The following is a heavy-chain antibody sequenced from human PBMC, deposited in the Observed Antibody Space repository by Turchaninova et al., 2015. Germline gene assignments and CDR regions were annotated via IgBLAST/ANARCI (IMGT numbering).Heavy chain of an antibody. Sequence: QVHLQEXXXGLXXPSEPLSLXCXVSXXSISSSAWSWLRQPPAKGLEWIGYIYYRGSTNYNPSLKSRVTISVDTSKNQFSLKLSSVTAADTAVYYCARLMELIGGSNYYYMDVWGKGTTVTVSS. D-gene: IGHD1-7*01. CDR1: XXSISSSA. CDR2: IYYRGST. V-gene: IGHV4-59*08. CDR3: ARLMELIGGSNYYYMDV. J-gene: IGHJ6*03.